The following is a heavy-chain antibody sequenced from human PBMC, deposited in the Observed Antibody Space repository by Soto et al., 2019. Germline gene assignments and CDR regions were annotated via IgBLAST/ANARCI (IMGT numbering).Heavy chain of an antibody. CDR3: AKDGIRGIHIDN. V-gene: IGHV3-23*01. Sequence: EVQLLESGGGLVRPGGSLSLSCAASGLTFSSYPMSGVRQAPGKGLQWVSSISVSAGTTYYADSVKGRFTISRDNSKNTLYLQMNSLRAEDTAVYYCAKDGIRGIHIDNWGQGTLVTVSS. CDR1: GLTFSSYP. J-gene: IGHJ4*02. CDR2: ISVSAGTT.